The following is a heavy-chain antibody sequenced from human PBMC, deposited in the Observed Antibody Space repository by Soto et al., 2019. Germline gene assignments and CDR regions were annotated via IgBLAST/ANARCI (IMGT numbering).Heavy chain of an antibody. V-gene: IGHV3-74*01. CDR2: INHDGNVT. CDR1: GFSFRSYW. D-gene: IGHD6-13*01. J-gene: IGHJ4*02. Sequence: PGGSLRLSCEGSGFSFRSYWLHWVRQVPGKGLVWVSRINHDGNVTNYADSVKGRFTISRDNSKNTLFLRMNGLRAEDTAVYYCARETWGFSGTWYDYWGQGTVVTVSS. CDR3: ARETWGFSGTWYDY.